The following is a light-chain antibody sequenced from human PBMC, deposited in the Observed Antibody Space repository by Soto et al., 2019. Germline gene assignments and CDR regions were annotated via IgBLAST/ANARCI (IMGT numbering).Light chain of an antibody. J-gene: IGKJ2*01. CDR2: QVS. CDR1: QSLVNSDGTTY. CDR3: MQNTHWPGT. Sequence: DVVMTQSPLSLPVTLGQPASISCRSSQSLVNSDGTTYWNWFQQRPGHSPRRLIYQVSNRVYGVPDRFTGRGSGTDFTLKISRVEAEDVGVYSCMQNTHWPGTFGQGTKREIK. V-gene: IGKV2-30*01.